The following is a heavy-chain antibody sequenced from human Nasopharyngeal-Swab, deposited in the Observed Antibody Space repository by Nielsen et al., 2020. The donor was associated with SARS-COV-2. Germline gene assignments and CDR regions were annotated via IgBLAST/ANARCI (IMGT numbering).Heavy chain of an antibody. V-gene: IGHV3-48*03. CDR1: GSGFSYYE. CDR2: ISTTTATI. CDR3: AREVPYSGHDDAFDL. Sequence: GESLKISYAASGSGFSYYEMNWVRQAPGKGLEWISYISTTTATIYYADSVKGRFTISRDNAKNSLYLQMNSLRAEDTAVYYCAREVPYSGHDDAFDLWGQGTMVTVSS. J-gene: IGHJ3*01. D-gene: IGHD5-12*01.